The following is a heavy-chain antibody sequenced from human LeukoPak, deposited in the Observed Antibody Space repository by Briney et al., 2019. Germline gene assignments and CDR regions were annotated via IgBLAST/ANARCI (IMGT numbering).Heavy chain of an antibody. CDR3: ARDTTAYFDC. J-gene: IGHJ4*02. CDR1: GFTVSSNY. V-gene: IGHV3-53*01. CDR2: IYAGGNT. D-gene: IGHD2/OR15-2a*01. Sequence: GGSPRLSCTVSGFTVSSNYMAWVRQAPGKGLEWVSVIYAGGNTYYADSVKGRFTISRDNSENTLYLQMSSLGVEDTAVYYCARDTTAYFDCWGQGTLVTVSS.